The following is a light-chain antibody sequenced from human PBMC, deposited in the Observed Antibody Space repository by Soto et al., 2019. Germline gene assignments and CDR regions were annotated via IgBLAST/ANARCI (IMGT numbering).Light chain of an antibody. Sequence: DIVLTQSPGTLSLSPGERVTLSCRASQSINNYLAWYQQKPGQAPRLLIYDASNRATGIPSRFSGRGSGTDFTLRISGREPEDFATYYCQQRAGWPYTFGQGTRLDIK. V-gene: IGKV3-11*01. CDR2: DAS. CDR3: QQRAGWPYT. J-gene: IGKJ2*01. CDR1: QSINNY.